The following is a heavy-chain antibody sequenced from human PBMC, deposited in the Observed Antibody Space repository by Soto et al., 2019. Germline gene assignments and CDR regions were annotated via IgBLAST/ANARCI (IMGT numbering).Heavy chain of an antibody. CDR2: INHSGST. CDR3: ARGRHSSSWDFDY. D-gene: IGHD6-13*01. J-gene: IGHJ4*02. V-gene: IGHV4-34*01. CDR1: GGSFSGYY. Sequence: QVQLQQWGAGLLKPSETLSLTCAVYGGSFSGYYWSWIRQPPGKGLEWIGEINHSGSTNYNPSLKSRVTISVDTSKNQFSLKLSSVTAADTAVYYCARGRHSSSWDFDYWGQGTLVTVSS.